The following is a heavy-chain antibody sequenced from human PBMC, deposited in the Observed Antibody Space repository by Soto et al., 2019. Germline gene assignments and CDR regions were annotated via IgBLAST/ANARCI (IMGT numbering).Heavy chain of an antibody. CDR2: IYNRGST. Sequence: SETLSLTCTASGGSVSSGSYYWSWIWQPPGKGLEWIGYIYNRGSTNYSPSLKRRVTISVDTSKNQFSLKLSSVTAADTAVYYWAREGYGGNSEEIDYWGQGTLVTVSS. J-gene: IGHJ4*02. CDR1: GGSVSSGSYY. D-gene: IGHD4-17*01. V-gene: IGHV4-61*01. CDR3: AREGYGGNSEEIDY.